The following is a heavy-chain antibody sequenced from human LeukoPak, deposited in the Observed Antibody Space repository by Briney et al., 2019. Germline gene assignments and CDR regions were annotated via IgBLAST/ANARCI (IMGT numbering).Heavy chain of an antibody. J-gene: IGHJ4*02. CDR3: AMHYGSGSYLDY. Sequence: SSETLSLTCTVSGGSISSSSYYWGWIRQPPGKGLEWIGSIYYSGSTYYNPSLKSRVTISVDTSKNQFSLKLSSVTAADTAVYYCAMHYGSGSYLDYRGQGTLVTVSS. CDR2: IYYSGST. CDR1: GGSISSSSYY. V-gene: IGHV4-39*01. D-gene: IGHD3-10*01.